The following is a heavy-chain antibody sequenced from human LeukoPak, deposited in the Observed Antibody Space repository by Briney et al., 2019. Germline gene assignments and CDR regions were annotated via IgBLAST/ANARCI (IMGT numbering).Heavy chain of an antibody. CDR3: AGLTYYYDSSGYHLDY. D-gene: IGHD3-22*01. J-gene: IGHJ4*02. CDR2: IYYSGST. CDR1: GGSISSSSYY. Sequence: SETLSLTCTVSGGSISSSSYYWGWIRQPPGKGLEWIGSIYYSGSTYYNPSLKSRVTISVDTSKNQSSLKLSSVTAADTAVYYCAGLTYYYDSSGYHLDYWGQGTLVTVSS. V-gene: IGHV4-39*01.